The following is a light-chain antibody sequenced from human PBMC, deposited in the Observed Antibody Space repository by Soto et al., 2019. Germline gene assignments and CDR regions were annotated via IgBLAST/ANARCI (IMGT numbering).Light chain of an antibody. CDR2: DVS. V-gene: IGLV2-14*01. CDR3: SSYTSSSTLVV. Sequence: QSALTQPASVSGSPGQSITISCTGTSSDVGGYNYVSWCQQHPGKAPKLMIYDVSNRPSGVSNRFSGSKSGNTASLTISGLPAEDEADYYCSSYTSSSTLVVFGTGTKLPVL. CDR1: SSDVGGYNY. J-gene: IGLJ1*01.